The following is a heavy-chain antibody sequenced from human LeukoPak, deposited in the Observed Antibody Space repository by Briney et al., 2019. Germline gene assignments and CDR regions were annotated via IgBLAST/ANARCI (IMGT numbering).Heavy chain of an antibody. J-gene: IGHJ4*02. V-gene: IGHV3-23*01. Sequence: GGSLRLSCAASGFTFSTYGMIWVRQAPGKGLEWVSAISAGGKRPYYADSVKGRFTISRDNSKNTLYLQMNNLRAEDTAMYYCAIERGSMRSCDYWGQGTLVTVSS. CDR1: GFTFSTYG. CDR3: AIERGSMRSCDY. D-gene: IGHD6-6*01. CDR2: ISAGGKRP.